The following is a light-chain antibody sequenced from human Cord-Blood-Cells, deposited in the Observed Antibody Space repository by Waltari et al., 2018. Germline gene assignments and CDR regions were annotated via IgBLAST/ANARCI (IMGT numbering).Light chain of an antibody. CDR3: QLYGSSPRIT. J-gene: IGKJ5*01. V-gene: IGKV3-20*01. Sequence: EIVLTQSPGTLSLSPGERATLTRSASQSVSSSYLAWYQQKPGQGLRLLIYGPSSRAAGIPYRFSGSGSGADFTLTMSKLEHEGFAVYYCQLYGSSPRITVRQGTRLGI. CDR2: GPS. CDR1: QSVSSSY.